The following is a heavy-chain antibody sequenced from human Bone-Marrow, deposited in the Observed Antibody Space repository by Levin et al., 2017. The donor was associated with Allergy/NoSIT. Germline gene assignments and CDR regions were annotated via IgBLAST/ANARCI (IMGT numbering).Heavy chain of an antibody. CDR1: GGSVSSGSYY. Sequence: PSETLSLTCTVSGGSVSSGSYYWSWIRQPPGKGLEWIGYIYYSGSTNYNPSLKSRVTISVDTSKNQFSLKLSSVTAADTAVYYCARGGVHNYYGFAFDIWGQGTMVTVSS. CDR3: ARGGVHNYYGFAFDI. J-gene: IGHJ3*02. V-gene: IGHV4-61*01. D-gene: IGHD3-10*01. CDR2: IYYSGST.